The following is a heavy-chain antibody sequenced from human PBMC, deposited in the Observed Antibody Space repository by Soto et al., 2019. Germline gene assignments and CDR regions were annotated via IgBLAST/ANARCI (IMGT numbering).Heavy chain of an antibody. J-gene: IGHJ4*02. CDR3: ARQGYSSSWYGSTNDY. D-gene: IGHD6-13*01. CDR1: GYSFTSYW. V-gene: IGHV5-10-1*01. Sequence: PGESLKISCKGSGYSFTSYWISWVRQMPGKGLEWMGRIDPSDSYTNYSPSFQGHVTISADKSISTAYLQWSSLKASDTTMYYCARQGYSSSWYGSTNDYWGQGTLVTVSS. CDR2: IDPSDSYT.